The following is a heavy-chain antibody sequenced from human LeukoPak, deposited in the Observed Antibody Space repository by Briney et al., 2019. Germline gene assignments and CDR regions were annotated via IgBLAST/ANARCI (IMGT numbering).Heavy chain of an antibody. CDR3: AKDREGYSYGEEFDY. CDR1: GFTFSSYA. J-gene: IGHJ4*02. Sequence: GGSLRLSCAASGFTFSSYAMSWVRQAPGKGLEWVSAISGSGGSTYYADSVKGRFTIPRDNSKNTLYLQMNSLRAEDTAVYYCAKDREGYSYGEEFDYWGQGTLVTVSS. CDR2: ISGSGGST. D-gene: IGHD5-18*01. V-gene: IGHV3-23*01.